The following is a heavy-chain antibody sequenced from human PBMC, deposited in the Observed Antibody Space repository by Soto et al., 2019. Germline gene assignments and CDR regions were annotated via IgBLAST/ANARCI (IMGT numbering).Heavy chain of an antibody. CDR1: GFSLSTRGVG. Sequence: QITLKESGPTLVKPTQTLTLTCSFSGFSLSTRGVGVGWIRQPPGKALEWLALMFWDDDKWYSPSLRSRLTNTGDTSKNQVVLTTTNMDPVDTATYDCADRSRGYDYYLDQWGQGTLVTVSS. V-gene: IGHV2-5*02. D-gene: IGHD5-12*01. J-gene: IGHJ4*02. CDR2: MFWDDDK. CDR3: ADRSRGYDYYLDQ.